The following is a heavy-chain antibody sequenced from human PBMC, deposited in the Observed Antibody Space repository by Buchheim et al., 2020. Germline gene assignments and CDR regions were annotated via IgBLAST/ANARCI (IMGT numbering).Heavy chain of an antibody. J-gene: IGHJ6*02. CDR3: SRGAGELELRTMDV. D-gene: IGHD1-7*01. CDR1: GFTFSNYE. CDR2: IGVGGDT. Sequence: EVQLVESGGGLVEPGGSLRLSCAVSGFTFSNYEMHWVRQVIGKGLEWVSTIGVGGDTYYPGSVKGRFTISRENAKNSLYLQMNSLRAGDTAVYYCSRGAGELELRTMDVWGQGTT. V-gene: IGHV3-13*04.